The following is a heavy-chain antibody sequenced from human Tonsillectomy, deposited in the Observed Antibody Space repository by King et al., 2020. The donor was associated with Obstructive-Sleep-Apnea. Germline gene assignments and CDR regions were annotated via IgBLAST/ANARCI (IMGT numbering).Heavy chain of an antibody. CDR3: TTDLILVGVTQFFFRD. D-gene: IGHD1-26*01. CDR2: IKSKTDRGTT. V-gene: IGHV3-15*01. CDR1: GFTFSNAW. Sequence: EVQLVESGGGLVKPGGSLRLSCAASGFTFSNAWMSWVRQAPGKGLEWVGHIKSKTDRGTTDYAAPVKGRFSISRDDSKNRLYLQMNSLETEDTAVYYCTTDLILVGVTQFFFRDWCQGTMVTVSS. J-gene: IGHJ3*01.